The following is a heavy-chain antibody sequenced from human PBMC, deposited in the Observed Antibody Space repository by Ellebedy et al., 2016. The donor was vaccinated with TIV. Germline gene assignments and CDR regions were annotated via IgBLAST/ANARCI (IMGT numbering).Heavy chain of an antibody. Sequence: PGGSLRLSCAASGFTFSSYAMCWVRQAPGKGLEWVLSISSTGYYIYYADSVKGRFTISRDNAKNSLYLQMNSLRDEDTAVYHCVRRAVDYWGQGTLVTVSS. CDR2: ISSTGYYI. CDR1: GFTFSSYA. CDR3: VRRAVDY. J-gene: IGHJ4*02. V-gene: IGHV3-21*01.